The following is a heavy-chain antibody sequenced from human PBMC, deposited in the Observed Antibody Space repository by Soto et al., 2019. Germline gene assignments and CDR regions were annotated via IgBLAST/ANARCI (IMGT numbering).Heavy chain of an antibody. CDR1: GGSFSGYY. V-gene: IGHV4-34*01. CDR3: ARVRATYYYDSSGYYRMGIFDY. CDR2: INHSGST. Sequence: SETLSLTCAVYGGSFSGYYWSWIRQPPGKGLEWIGEINHSGSTNYNPSLKSRVTISVDTSKNQFSLKLSSVTAADTAVYYCARVRATYYYDSSGYYRMGIFDYWGQGTLVTVSS. J-gene: IGHJ4*02. D-gene: IGHD3-22*01.